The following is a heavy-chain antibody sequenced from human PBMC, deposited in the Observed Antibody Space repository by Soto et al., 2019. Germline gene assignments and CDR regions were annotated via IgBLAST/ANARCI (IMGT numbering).Heavy chain of an antibody. Sequence: GGSLRLSCAASGFTFSSYAMSWVRQAPGKGLEWVSAISGSGGSTYYADSVKGRFTISRDNSKNTLYLQMNSLRAEDTAVYYCAKALATWLTRPGVCSGGSCYFDYWGQGTLVTVSS. CDR3: AKALATWLTRPGVCSGGSCYFDY. J-gene: IGHJ4*02. CDR1: GFTFSSYA. V-gene: IGHV3-23*01. D-gene: IGHD2-15*01. CDR2: ISGSGGST.